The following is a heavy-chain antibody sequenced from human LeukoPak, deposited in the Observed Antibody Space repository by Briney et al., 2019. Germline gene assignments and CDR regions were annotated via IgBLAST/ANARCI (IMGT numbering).Heavy chain of an antibody. J-gene: IGHJ4*02. D-gene: IGHD4-17*01. CDR3: ARLIPDYGDYVWPYWALDY. CDR2: IYPGDSDT. Sequence: GESLKISCKGSGYSFTSYWIGWVRQMPGKGVEWMGIIYPGDSDTRYSPSFQGQVTISADKSISTAYLQWSSLKASDTAMYYCARLIPDYGDYVWPYWALDYWGQGTLVTVSS. V-gene: IGHV5-51*01. CDR1: GYSFTSYW.